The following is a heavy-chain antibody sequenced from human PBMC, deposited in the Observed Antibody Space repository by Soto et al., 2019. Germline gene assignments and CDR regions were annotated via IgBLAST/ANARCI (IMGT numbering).Heavy chain of an antibody. Sequence: QITLKESGPPLVKPTQTLTLTCTFSGFSLSTSGVGVGWIRQPPGKALEWLALIYWDDDKRYSPSLKSRLTITKGTSKNQVVLTMTNMDPVDTATYYCAHSLIPNWGSRGAFDYWGQGTLVTVSS. CDR3: AHSLIPNWGSRGAFDY. CDR2: IYWDDDK. V-gene: IGHV2-5*02. J-gene: IGHJ4*02. D-gene: IGHD7-27*01. CDR1: GFSLSTSGVG.